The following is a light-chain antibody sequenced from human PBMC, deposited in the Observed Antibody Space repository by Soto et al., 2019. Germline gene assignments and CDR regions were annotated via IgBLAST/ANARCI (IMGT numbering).Light chain of an antibody. V-gene: IGLV3-1*01. CDR1: KLGDRF. Sequence: SYELTQPPSVSVSPGQTASITCSGDKLGDRFANWYQQKPGQSPVMVIYQDMKRPSGIPGRFSGSNSGNTATLTISGTQAMDEADYYCQAWDTSTGVVFGGGTKLTVL. CDR2: QDM. CDR3: QAWDTSTGVV. J-gene: IGLJ2*01.